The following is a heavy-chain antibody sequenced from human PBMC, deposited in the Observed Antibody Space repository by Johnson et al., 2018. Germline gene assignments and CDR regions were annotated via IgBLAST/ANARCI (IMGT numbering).Heavy chain of an antibody. V-gene: IGHV3-48*01. CDR1: GFSFSAYN. CDR3: ARDTVRGGDY. Sequence: VQLVESGGGLVPPGGSLRLSCAASGFSFSAYNMNWVRQAPGKGLEYISYISSSSRTIHYPDSVEGRFTISRKNAKNSLYLQMSSPRVEDTAIYYCARDTVRGGDYWGQGTLVTVSS. CDR2: ISSSSRTI. J-gene: IGHJ4*02. D-gene: IGHD3-10*01.